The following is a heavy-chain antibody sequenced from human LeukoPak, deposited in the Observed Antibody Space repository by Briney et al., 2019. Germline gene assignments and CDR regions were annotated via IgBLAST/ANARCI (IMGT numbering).Heavy chain of an antibody. CDR2: ISGSGGST. V-gene: IGHV3-23*01. CDR1: GFTFSSYA. CDR3: AKEDGPSLTGYYPHFYY. J-gene: IGHJ4*02. Sequence: PGGSLRLSCSACGFTFSSYARSWVRQAPGKGLEWISAISGSGGSTYYADSVKGRFTISRDNSKNTLYLQMNSLRAEDTAVYYCAKEDGPSLTGYYPHFYYWGQGILVTVSS. D-gene: IGHD3-9*01.